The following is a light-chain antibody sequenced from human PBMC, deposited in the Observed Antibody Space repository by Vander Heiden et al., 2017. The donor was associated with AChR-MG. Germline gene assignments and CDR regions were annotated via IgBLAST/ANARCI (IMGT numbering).Light chain of an antibody. CDR2: GAS. V-gene: IGKV3-20*01. CDR1: QSVSGSY. Sequence: EIVLTQSPGTLSLSSEERATLTCRASQSVSGSYLAWYQQKPGQAPRLLIYGASSRATGIPDRFSGSGSGTDFTLTISRLEPEDFAVYHCQQYGRAPLTFGGGTKVEI. CDR3: QQYGRAPLT. J-gene: IGKJ4*01.